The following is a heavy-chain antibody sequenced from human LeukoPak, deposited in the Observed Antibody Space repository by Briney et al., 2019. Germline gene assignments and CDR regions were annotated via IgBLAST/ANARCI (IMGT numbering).Heavy chain of an antibody. J-gene: IGHJ4*02. CDR2: IYYSGST. D-gene: IGHD6-13*01. Sequence: KPSETLSLTCTVAAASISDYYWNWIRQPPGKGLEWIGYIYYSGSTNYNPSLKSRVTISVDTSKNQFSLKLSSVTAAYTAVYYCARAKAAAGIDYFDYWGQGTLVTVSS. V-gene: IGHV4-59*13. CDR1: AASISDYY. CDR3: ARAKAAAGIDYFDY.